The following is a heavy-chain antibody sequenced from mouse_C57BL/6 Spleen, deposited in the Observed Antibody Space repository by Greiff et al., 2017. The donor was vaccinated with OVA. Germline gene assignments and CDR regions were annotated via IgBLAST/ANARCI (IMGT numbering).Heavy chain of an antibody. J-gene: IGHJ3*01. Sequence: VQLQQSGAELVRPGTSVKVSCKASGYAFTNYLIEWVKQRPGQGLEWIGVINPGSGGTNYNEKFKGKATPTADKSSSTAYMQLSSLTSEDSAVYFCARADGYSWFAYWGQGTLVTVSA. D-gene: IGHD2-3*01. CDR2: INPGSGGT. V-gene: IGHV1-54*01. CDR3: ARADGYSWFAY. CDR1: GYAFTNYL.